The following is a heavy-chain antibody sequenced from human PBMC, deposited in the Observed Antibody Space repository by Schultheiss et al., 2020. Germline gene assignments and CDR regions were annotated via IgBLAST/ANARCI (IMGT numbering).Heavy chain of an antibody. CDR3: ARVVFDAFDI. V-gene: IGHV4-61*02. Sequence: SETLSLTCTVSGGSISSGSYYWSWIRQPAGKGLEWIGRIYTSGSTNYNPSLKSRVTISVDTSKNQFSLKLSSVTAADTAVYYCARVVFDAFDIWGQGTMVTVSS. D-gene: IGHD3-10*01. CDR2: IYTSGST. CDR1: GGSISSGSYY. J-gene: IGHJ3*02.